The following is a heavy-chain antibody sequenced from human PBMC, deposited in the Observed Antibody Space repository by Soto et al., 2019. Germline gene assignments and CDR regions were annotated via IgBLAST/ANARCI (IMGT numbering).Heavy chain of an antibody. J-gene: IGHJ4*02. V-gene: IGHV3-30*18. Sequence: QLGGSLRLSCAASGFTLSTFGMHWVRQAPGKGLEWVAAMSYDGTKEYYADSVKGRFTISRDNSRNTLFLQLNSLRAEDTAVYYCAKEYGSTWIDHWGQGT. D-gene: IGHD6-13*01. CDR1: GFTLSTFG. CDR3: AKEYGSTWIDH. CDR2: MSYDGTKE.